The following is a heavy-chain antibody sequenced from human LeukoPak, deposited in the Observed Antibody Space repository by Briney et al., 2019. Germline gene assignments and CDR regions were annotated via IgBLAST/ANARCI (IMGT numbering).Heavy chain of an antibody. V-gene: IGHV3-23*01. D-gene: IGHD1-14*01. CDR1: GFIFDDYA. Sequence: GGSLRLSCAVSGFIFDDYAMHWVRQAPGKGLEWVSGFSGSGGRTNYADSVKGRFTISRDNSKNTLYLQMNSLRVEDTAVYYCAKDRTGFPGDFDYWGQGTLVTVSS. CDR2: FSGSGGRT. J-gene: IGHJ4*02. CDR3: AKDRTGFPGDFDY.